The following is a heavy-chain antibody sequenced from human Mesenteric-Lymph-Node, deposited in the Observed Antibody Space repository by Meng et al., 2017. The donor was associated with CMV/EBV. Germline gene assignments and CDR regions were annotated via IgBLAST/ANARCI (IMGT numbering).Heavy chain of an antibody. CDR2: VSNDGINK. D-gene: IGHD3-22*01. J-gene: IGHJ4*02. CDR1: GFTFSSYV. V-gene: IGHV3-30-3*01. CDR3: AREGASSGYFGYFDY. Sequence: GESLKISCVASGFTFSSYVMHWVRQAPGKGLEWVAVVSNDGINKHNADSVKGRFTISRDNSKNTLYLQMNSLRPEDTALYYCAREGASSGYFGYFDYWGQGTLVTVSS.